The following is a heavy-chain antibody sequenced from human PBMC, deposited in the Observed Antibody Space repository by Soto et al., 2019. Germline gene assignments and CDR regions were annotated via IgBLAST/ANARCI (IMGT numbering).Heavy chain of an antibody. CDR2: INPSGGST. D-gene: IGHD3-10*01. CDR1: GYTFTSYY. J-gene: IGHJ6*03. CDR3: ARDVPAPSKTKGSYYYYYMDV. Sequence: QVQLVQSGAEVKKPGASVKVSCKASGYTFTSYYMHWVRQAPGQGLEWMGIINPSGGSTSYAQKFQGRVTMTRDTSTSTVYMELSSLRSEDTAVYYCARDVPAPSKTKGSYYYYYMDVWGKGTTVTVSS. V-gene: IGHV1-46*03.